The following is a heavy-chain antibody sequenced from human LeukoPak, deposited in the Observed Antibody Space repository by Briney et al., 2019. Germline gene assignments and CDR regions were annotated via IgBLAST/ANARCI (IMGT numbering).Heavy chain of an antibody. CDR2: IRSKAYGGTT. V-gene: IGHV3-49*04. J-gene: IGHJ4*02. CDR3: TRSNGRYYGSGSYPFPFDY. Sequence: GSLRLSCAASGFTFSSYGMHWVRQAPGKGLEWVGFIRSKAYGGTTEYAASVKGRFTISRDDSKSIAYLQMNSLKTEDTAVYYCTRSNGRYYGSGSYPFPFDYWGQGTLVTVSS. CDR1: GFTFSSYG. D-gene: IGHD3-10*01.